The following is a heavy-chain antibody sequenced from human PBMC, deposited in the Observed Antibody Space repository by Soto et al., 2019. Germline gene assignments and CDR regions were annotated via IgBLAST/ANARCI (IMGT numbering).Heavy chain of an antibody. CDR1: GYTFTGYY. J-gene: IGHJ6*02. CDR2: IIPIFGTA. CDR3: AVGSTYYYDSSGYYFHYYYGMDV. D-gene: IGHD3-22*01. V-gene: IGHV1-69*06. Sequence: SVKVSCKASGYTFTGYYMHWVRQAPGQGLEWMGGIIPIFGTANYAQKFQGRVTITADKSTSTAYMELSSLRSEDTAVYYCAVGSTYYYDSSGYYFHYYYGMDVWGQGTTVTVSS.